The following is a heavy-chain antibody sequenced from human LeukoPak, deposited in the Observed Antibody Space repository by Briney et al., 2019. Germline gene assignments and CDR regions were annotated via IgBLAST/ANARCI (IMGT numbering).Heavy chain of an antibody. D-gene: IGHD6-19*01. CDR3: ARDFQQWLVGNWFDP. V-gene: IGHV1-3*01. CDR2: IDAGNGNT. CDR1: GYTFTSYA. Sequence: ASVKVSCKASGYTFTSYAMHWVRQAPGQRLEWMGWIDAGNGNTKYSQKFLGRVTITRDTSASTAYMELSSLRSEDTAVYYCARDFQQWLVGNWFDPWGQGTLVTVSS. J-gene: IGHJ5*02.